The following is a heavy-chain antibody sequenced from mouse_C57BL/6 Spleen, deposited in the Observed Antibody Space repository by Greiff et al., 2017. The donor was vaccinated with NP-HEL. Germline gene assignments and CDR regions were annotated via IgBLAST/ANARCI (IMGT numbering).Heavy chain of an antibody. Sequence: QVQLQQPGAELVRPGSSVKLSCKASGYTFTSYWMDWVKQRPGQGLEWIGNIYPSDSETHYNQKFKDKATLTVDKSSSTAYMQLSSLTSEDSAVYYCARCITTVVATDWYFDVWGTGTTVTVSS. J-gene: IGHJ1*03. CDR1: GYTFTSYW. V-gene: IGHV1-61*01. CDR2: IYPSDSET. D-gene: IGHD1-1*01. CDR3: ARCITTVVATDWYFDV.